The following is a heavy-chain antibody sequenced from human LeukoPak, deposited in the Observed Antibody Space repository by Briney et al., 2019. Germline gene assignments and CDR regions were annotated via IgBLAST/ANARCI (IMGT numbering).Heavy chain of an antibody. CDR3: ARDDGSGSYPGGY. CDR1: GFPFRDFG. CDR2: TRFDGINK. Sequence: GGSLRLSCVASGFPFRDFGMHWVRQAPGKGLEWVALTRFDGINKYNPGSVQGRFSISRDNSRNTVYLQMNNLRPEDTAIYHCARDDGSGSYPGGYWGQGTLVSVSS. V-gene: IGHV3-30*02. J-gene: IGHJ4*02. D-gene: IGHD3-10*01.